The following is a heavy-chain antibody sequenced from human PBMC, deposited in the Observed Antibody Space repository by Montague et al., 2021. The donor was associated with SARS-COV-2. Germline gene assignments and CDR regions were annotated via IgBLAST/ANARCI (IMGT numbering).Heavy chain of an antibody. CDR2: INQSGSA. Sequence: SETLSLTCAVYGGSFSGYDWTWIRQSPGKGLEWIGEINQSGSAKYKPSLKSRVTISVDTSKNQFSLRLSSVTAADTAVYYCARGRVDTTMILVVFTGAAHYFDSWGQGTLVSVSS. J-gene: IGHJ4*02. CDR1: GGSFSGYD. D-gene: IGHD3-22*01. CDR3: ARGRVDTTMILVVFTGAAHYFDS. V-gene: IGHV4-34*01.